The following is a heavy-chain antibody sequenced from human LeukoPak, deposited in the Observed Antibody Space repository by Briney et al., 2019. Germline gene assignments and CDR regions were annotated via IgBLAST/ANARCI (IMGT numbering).Heavy chain of an antibody. CDR2: IYYSGST. J-gene: IGHJ3*02. V-gene: IGHV4-59*01. CDR3: ARDELIRGRSGALDI. D-gene: IGHD1-7*01. CDR1: GGSISSYY. Sequence: SETLSLTCTVSGGSISSYYWSWIRQPPGKGLEWIGYIYYSGSTNYNPSLKSRVTISVDTSKNQFSLKLSSVTAADTAVYYCARDELIRGRSGALDIWGQGTMVTVSS.